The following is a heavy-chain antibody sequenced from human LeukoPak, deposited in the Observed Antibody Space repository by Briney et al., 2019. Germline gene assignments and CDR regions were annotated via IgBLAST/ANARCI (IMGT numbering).Heavy chain of an antibody. CDR2: INRSGST. J-gene: IGHJ5*02. Sequence: SETLSLTCAVYGGSFSGYYWSWIRQPPGKGLEWIGEINRSGSTNYNPSLKSRVTISVDTSKNQFSLKLSSVTAADTAVYYCARIVITPRFDPWGQGTLVTVSS. D-gene: IGHD3-22*01. V-gene: IGHV4-34*01. CDR1: GGSFSGYY. CDR3: ARIVITPRFDP.